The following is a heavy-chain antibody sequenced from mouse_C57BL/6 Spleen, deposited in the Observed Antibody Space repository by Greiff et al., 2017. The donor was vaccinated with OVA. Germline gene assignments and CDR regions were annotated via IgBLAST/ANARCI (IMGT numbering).Heavy chain of an antibody. CDR3: ATTVVATRYFDV. V-gene: IGHV1-54*01. D-gene: IGHD1-1*01. CDR1: GYAFTNYL. J-gene: IGHJ1*03. Sequence: VKLQQSGAELVRPGTSVKVSCKASGYAFTNYLIEWVKQRPGQGLEWIGVINPGSGGTNYNEKFKGKATLTADKSSSTAYMQLSSLTSEDSAVYFCATTVVATRYFDVWGTGTTVTVSS. CDR2: INPGSGGT.